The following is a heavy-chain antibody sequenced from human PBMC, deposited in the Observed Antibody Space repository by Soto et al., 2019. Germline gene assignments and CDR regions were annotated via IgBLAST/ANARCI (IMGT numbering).Heavy chain of an antibody. V-gene: IGHV3-48*02. CDR2: ITTTSDAT. J-gene: IGHJ4*02. D-gene: IGHD5-12*01. CDR1: GFTFTTFG. CDR3: ARDGYKMCDH. Sequence: EVQLVESGGGLVRPGGSLRLSCTASGFTFTTFGMTWVRQAPGKGLEWISFITTTSDATYYADSVKGRFTISRDNAKNSVSLQMNGLRDEDTAVYFCARDGYKMCDHWGQGTLVTVSS.